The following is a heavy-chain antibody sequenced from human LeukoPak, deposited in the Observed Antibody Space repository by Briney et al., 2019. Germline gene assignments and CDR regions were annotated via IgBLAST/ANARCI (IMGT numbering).Heavy chain of an antibody. D-gene: IGHD6-19*01. Sequence: QTGGSLRLSCAASGFTFSSYAMSWVRQAPGKGLEWVSAISGSGDSTYYADSVKGRFTISRDNSKNTLYLQMSSLRAEDTAVYYCARTHSSGWFRFDYWGQGTLVTVSS. V-gene: IGHV3-23*01. CDR1: GFTFSSYA. J-gene: IGHJ4*02. CDR2: ISGSGDST. CDR3: ARTHSSGWFRFDY.